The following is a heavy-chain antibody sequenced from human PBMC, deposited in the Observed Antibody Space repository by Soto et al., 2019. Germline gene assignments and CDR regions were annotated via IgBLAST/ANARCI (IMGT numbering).Heavy chain of an antibody. V-gene: IGHV3-23*01. Sequence: GGSLRLSCAASGFTFRSYAMSWVRQAPGKGLEWVSAISGSGGSTYYADSVKGRFTISRDNSKNTLYLQMNSLRAEDTAVYYCAKDRSYYYDSSGYTDAFDIWGQGTMVTVSS. CDR3: AKDRSYYYDSSGYTDAFDI. J-gene: IGHJ3*02. CDR1: GFTFRSYA. CDR2: ISGSGGST. D-gene: IGHD3-22*01.